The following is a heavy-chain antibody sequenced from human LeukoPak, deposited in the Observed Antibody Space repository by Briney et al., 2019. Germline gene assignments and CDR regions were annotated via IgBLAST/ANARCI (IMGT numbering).Heavy chain of an antibody. Sequence: ASVKVSCKASGGTFSSYAISWVRQAPGQGLEWMGRIIPILGIANYAQKFQGRVTITADKSTSTAYMELSSLRSEDTAVYYCARETGDQAFDIWGQGTMVTVSS. V-gene: IGHV1-69*04. D-gene: IGHD7-27*01. CDR1: GGTFSSYA. CDR2: IIPILGIA. CDR3: ARETGDQAFDI. J-gene: IGHJ3*02.